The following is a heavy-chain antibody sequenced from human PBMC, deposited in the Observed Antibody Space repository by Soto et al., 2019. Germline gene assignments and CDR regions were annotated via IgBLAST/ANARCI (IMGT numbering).Heavy chain of an antibody. D-gene: IGHD1-26*01. V-gene: IGHV4-31*03. Sequence: QVQLQESGPGLVKPSQTLSLTCTVSGGSISSGGYYWSWIRQHPGKGLEWIGYIYYSGSTYYNPSLKSRVTIAVDTSKNQFSLKLSSVTAADTAVYYCASIVTPSYTYYYYMDVWGKGTTVTVSS. CDR1: GGSISSGGYY. CDR2: IYYSGST. J-gene: IGHJ6*03. CDR3: ASIVTPSYTYYYYMDV.